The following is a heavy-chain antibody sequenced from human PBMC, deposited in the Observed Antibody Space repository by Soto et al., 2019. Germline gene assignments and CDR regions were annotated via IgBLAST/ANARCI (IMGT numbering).Heavy chain of an antibody. CDR1: GFTFSSYG. CDR3: AKDSSSCYGDFYDCEYFQH. CDR2: ISYDGSNK. V-gene: IGHV3-30*18. Sequence: QVQLVGSGGGVVQPGRSLRLSCAASGFTFSSYGMHWVRQAPGKGLEWVAVISYDGSNKYYADSVKGRFTISRDNSKNTLYLQMNSLRAEDTAVYYCAKDSSSCYGDFYDCEYFQHWGQGTLVTVSS. D-gene: IGHD4-17*01. J-gene: IGHJ1*01.